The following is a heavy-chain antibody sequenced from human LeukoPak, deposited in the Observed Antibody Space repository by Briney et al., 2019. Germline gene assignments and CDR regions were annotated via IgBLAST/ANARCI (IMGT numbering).Heavy chain of an antibody. CDR3: ARGYSSGWSYYYYMDV. J-gene: IGHJ6*03. CDR1: GGSFSGYY. D-gene: IGHD6-19*01. V-gene: IGHV4-34*01. CDR2: INHSGST. Sequence: PSETLSLTCAVYGGSFSGYYWSWIRQPPGKGLEWIGEINHSGSTNYNPSLKSRVTISVDTPKNQFSLKLSSVTAADTAVYYCARGYSSGWSYYYYMDVWGKGTTVTVSS.